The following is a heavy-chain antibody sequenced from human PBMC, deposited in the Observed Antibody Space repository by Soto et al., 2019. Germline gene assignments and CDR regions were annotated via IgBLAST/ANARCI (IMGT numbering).Heavy chain of an antibody. V-gene: IGHV4-39*01. D-gene: IGHD2-15*01. CDR1: GGSISSSSYY. CDR2: IYYSGST. Sequence: QLQLQESGPGLVKPSETLSLTCTVSGGSISSSSYYWGWIRQPPGKGLEWIGSIYYSGSTYYNPSLKSRVTISVDTSKSQFSLKLSYVTAADTAVYYCARHVGMGNWFDPWCQGTLVTVFS. J-gene: IGHJ5*02. CDR3: ARHVGMGNWFDP.